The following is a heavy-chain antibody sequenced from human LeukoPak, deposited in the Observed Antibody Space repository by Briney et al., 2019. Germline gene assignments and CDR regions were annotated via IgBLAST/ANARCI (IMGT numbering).Heavy chain of an antibody. CDR3: ARDPYSGYEIDAFDI. Sequence: QSGGSLRLSCAASGFTFSSYWMSWVRQAPGKGLEWVANIKQDGSEKYYVDSVKGRFTISRDNAKNSLHLQMNSLRAEDTAVYYCARDPYSGYEIDAFDIWGQGTMVTVSS. J-gene: IGHJ3*02. D-gene: IGHD5-12*01. CDR1: GFTFSSYW. V-gene: IGHV3-7*01. CDR2: IKQDGSEK.